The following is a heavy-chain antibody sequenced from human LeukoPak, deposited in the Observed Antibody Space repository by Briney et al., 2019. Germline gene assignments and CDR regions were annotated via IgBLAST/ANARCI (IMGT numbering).Heavy chain of an antibody. CDR2: INPSGGST. CDR3: ARDGVVVPAAMREEKYYYYYGMDV. CDR1: GYTFTTYY. D-gene: IGHD2-2*01. V-gene: IGHV1-46*01. J-gene: IGHJ6*04. Sequence: GASVKVSCKASGYTFTTYYMHWVRQAPGQGLEWMGVINPSGGSTSYAQKFQGRVTMTRDTSTSTVYMELSSLRSEDTAVYYCARDGVVVPAAMREEKYYYYYGMDVWGKGTTVTVSS.